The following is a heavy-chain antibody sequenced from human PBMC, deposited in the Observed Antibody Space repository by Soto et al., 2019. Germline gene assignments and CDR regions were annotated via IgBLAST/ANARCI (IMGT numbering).Heavy chain of an antibody. V-gene: IGHV4-59*01. CDR3: ARGDYYGSGSPRNYYYYMDV. J-gene: IGHJ6*03. CDR1: GGSISSYY. D-gene: IGHD3-10*01. CDR2: IYYSGST. Sequence: SETLSLTCTVSGGSISSYYWSWIRQPPGKGLEWIGYIYYSGSTNYNPSLKSRVTISVDTSKNQFSLKLSSVTAADTAVYYCARGDYYGSGSPRNYYYYMDVWGKGTTVTVSS.